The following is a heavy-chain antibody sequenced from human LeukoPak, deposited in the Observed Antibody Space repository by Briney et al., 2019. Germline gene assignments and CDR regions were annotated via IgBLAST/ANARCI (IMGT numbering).Heavy chain of an antibody. CDR1: GGSISSYY. Sequence: SETLSLTCTVSGGSISSYYWSWIRQPPGKGLEWIGYIYNSGSTNYNPCLKSRVTISVDTSKNQISLKLNSVTAADTAVYYCARVMGDGSGYYPFDYWGQGTLVTVSS. J-gene: IGHJ4*02. CDR3: ARVMGDGSGYYPFDY. D-gene: IGHD3-22*01. CDR2: IYNSGST. V-gene: IGHV4-59*08.